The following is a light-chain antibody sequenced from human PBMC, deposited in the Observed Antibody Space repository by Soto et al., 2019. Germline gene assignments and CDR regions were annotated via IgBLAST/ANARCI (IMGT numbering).Light chain of an antibody. CDR1: QSVSSY. CDR3: QQRNT. CDR2: DAS. V-gene: IGKV3-11*01. J-gene: IGKJ5*01. Sequence: EFVLTQSPATLSLSPGKRATLSCRASQSVSSYVAWYQQKPGQAPRLVIYDASSRATGVPPRFSGSGSGTDFNLTISSLEPEDFAVYYCQQRNTFGQGTRLEI.